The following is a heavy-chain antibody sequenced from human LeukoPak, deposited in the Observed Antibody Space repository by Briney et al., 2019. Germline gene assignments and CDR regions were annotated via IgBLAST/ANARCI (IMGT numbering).Heavy chain of an antibody. J-gene: IGHJ5*02. CDR1: GYTFNNYG. D-gene: IGHD4-17*01. V-gene: IGHV1-18*01. Sequence: ASVKVSCEASGYTFNNYGITWVRQAPGQGLEWMGWISVYNGNTNSAQKLQGRLTMTTDTSTSTAYMELRSLRSDDTAVYYCARGDYGDSKGRSDPWGQGTLVTVSS. CDR2: ISVYNGNT. CDR3: ARGDYGDSKGRSDP.